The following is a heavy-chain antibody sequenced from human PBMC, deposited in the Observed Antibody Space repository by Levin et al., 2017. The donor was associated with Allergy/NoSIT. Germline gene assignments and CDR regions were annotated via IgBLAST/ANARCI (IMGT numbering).Heavy chain of an antibody. CDR3: AKDHSGAAVPAFDI. V-gene: IGHV3-9*01. D-gene: IGHD6-19*01. J-gene: IGHJ3*02. CDR1: GFTFNDYA. CDR2: ISWNGDTI. Sequence: LSLTCAASGFTFNDYAMHWVRQAPGKGLEWVSGISWNGDTICYADSVKGRFTISRDSAKNSLYLQMNRLIPEDTSLYFFAKDHSGAAVPAFDIWGQGTMVTVSS.